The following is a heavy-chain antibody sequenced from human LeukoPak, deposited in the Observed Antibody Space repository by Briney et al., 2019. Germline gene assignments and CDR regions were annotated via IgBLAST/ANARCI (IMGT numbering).Heavy chain of an antibody. CDR1: GGSISSGTYY. J-gene: IGHJ4*02. D-gene: IGHD5-18*01. V-gene: IGHV4-39*01. CDR2: IYYSGST. CDR3: ASGENTAMVQLFDY. Sequence: SETLSLTCIVSGGSISSGTYYWGWIRQPPGKGLEWIGSIYYSGSTYYNPSLKSRVTISVDTSKNQFSLKLSSVTAADTAVYYCASGENTAMVQLFDYWGQGTLVTVSS.